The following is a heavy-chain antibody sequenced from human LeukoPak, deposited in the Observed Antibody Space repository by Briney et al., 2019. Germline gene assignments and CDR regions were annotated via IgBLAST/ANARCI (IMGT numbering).Heavy chain of an antibody. CDR2: IHYSGST. J-gene: IGHJ1*01. CDR3: ARGGIAAATAEYFQH. CDR1: SGSISSGGYY. Sequence: SETLSLTCTVSSGSISSGGYYWSWIRQHPGTGLEWIGYIHYSGSTYYKPSLKSRVTISVDTSKNQFSLNLSSVTAADTAVYYCARGGIAAATAEYFQHWGQGTLVTVSS. D-gene: IGHD6-13*01. V-gene: IGHV4-31*03.